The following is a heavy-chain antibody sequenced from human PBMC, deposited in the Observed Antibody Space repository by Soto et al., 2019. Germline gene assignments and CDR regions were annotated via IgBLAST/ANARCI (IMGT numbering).Heavy chain of an antibody. Sequence: QVQLVQSGAEVKKPGSSVKVSCKASGGTFSSYTISWVRQAPGQGLEWMGRIIPILGIANYAQKFQGRVTITADKSTSTAYMELSSLRSEDTAVYYRASGEQWLADDYWGQGTLVTVSS. D-gene: IGHD6-19*01. V-gene: IGHV1-69*02. J-gene: IGHJ4*02. CDR1: GGTFSSYT. CDR3: ASGEQWLADDY. CDR2: IIPILGIA.